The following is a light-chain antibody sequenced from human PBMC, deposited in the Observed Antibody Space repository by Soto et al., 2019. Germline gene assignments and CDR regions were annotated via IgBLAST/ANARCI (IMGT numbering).Light chain of an antibody. J-gene: IGKJ2*03. CDR1: QSVSSNY. V-gene: IGKV3-20*01. CDR2: DAS. CDR3: QQYGSSSYS. Sequence: EIVLTQSPGTLSLSPGERATLSCRASQSVSSNYLAWFQQTPGQAPRLLIYDASRRATGIPDRFSGSGSGTDFTLSISRLEPEDFAVYYCQQYGSSSYSFGQGTRLEIK.